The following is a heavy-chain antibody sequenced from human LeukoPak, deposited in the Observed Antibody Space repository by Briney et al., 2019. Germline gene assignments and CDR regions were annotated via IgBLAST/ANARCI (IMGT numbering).Heavy chain of an antibody. CDR2: IYSGGST. V-gene: IGHV3-66*01. J-gene: IGHJ4*02. CDR1: GFTVSSNY. D-gene: IGHD6-13*01. Sequence: GRSLRLSCAASGFTVSSNYMSWVRQAPGKGLEWVSVIYSGGSTYYADSVKGRFTISRDNSKNTLYLQMNSLRAEDTAVYYCAREYSSSWYGPRGFDYWGQGTLVTVSS. CDR3: AREYSSSWYGPRGFDY.